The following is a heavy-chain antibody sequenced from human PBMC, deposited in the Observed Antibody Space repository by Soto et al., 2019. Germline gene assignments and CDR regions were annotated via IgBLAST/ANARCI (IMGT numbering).Heavy chain of an antibody. J-gene: IGHJ4*02. CDR1: GYTFTSYG. V-gene: IGHV1-18*01. Sequence: QVQLVQSGAEVKKPGASVKVSCKASGYTFTSYGISWVRQAPGQGLEWMGWISAYNGNTNYAQKLQGRVTMTTDTATSTASMELRSLRSDDTAVYYCARDLPAFMITFGGVIVPFDYWGQGTLVTVSS. D-gene: IGHD3-16*02. CDR2: ISAYNGNT. CDR3: ARDLPAFMITFGGVIVPFDY.